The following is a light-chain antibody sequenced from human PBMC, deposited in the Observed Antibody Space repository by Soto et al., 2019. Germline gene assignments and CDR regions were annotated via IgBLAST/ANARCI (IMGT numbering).Light chain of an antibody. CDR3: QQYNSYPFT. CDR1: QSISSW. Sequence: DIQITQYPSTLSASVGDRVTITCRASQSISSWLAWYQQKPGKAPKLLIYDASSLESGVPSRFRGSVSGTEFTLTLSSLQPDDFATYYCQQYNSYPFTFGPGNKVYIK. J-gene: IGKJ3*01. CDR2: DAS. V-gene: IGKV1-5*01.